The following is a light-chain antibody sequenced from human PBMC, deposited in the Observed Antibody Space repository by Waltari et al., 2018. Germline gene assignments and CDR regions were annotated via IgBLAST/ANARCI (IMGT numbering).Light chain of an antibody. CDR3: CSYAGSNNVV. J-gene: IGLJ2*01. V-gene: IGLV2-8*01. Sequence: QSALTQPPSASGSPGQSVTISCTGTSGDVGGYKYVSWYQQHPGKAPKVMMYEVSKRPSGVPDRFSCSKSGNTASLTVSGLQAEDEADYYCCSYAGSNNVVFGGGTKLTVL. CDR2: EVS. CDR1: SGDVGGYKY.